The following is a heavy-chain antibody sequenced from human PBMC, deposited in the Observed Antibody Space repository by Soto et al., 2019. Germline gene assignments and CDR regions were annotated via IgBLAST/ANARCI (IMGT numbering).Heavy chain of an antibody. Sequence: GSLRLSCAASGFTFSSYAMSWVRQAPGKGLEWVSAISGSGGSTYYADSVKGRFTISRDNSKNTLYLQMNSLRAEDTAVYYCAKAQYYYDSSGYFPPAGRMDVWGQGTTVTVSS. J-gene: IGHJ6*02. D-gene: IGHD3-22*01. CDR1: GFTFSSYA. CDR3: AKAQYYYDSSGYFPPAGRMDV. CDR2: ISGSGGST. V-gene: IGHV3-23*01.